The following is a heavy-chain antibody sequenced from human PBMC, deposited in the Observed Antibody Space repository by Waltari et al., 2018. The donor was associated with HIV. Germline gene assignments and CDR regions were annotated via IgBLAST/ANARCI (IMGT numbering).Heavy chain of an antibody. D-gene: IGHD6-6*01. V-gene: IGHV3-33*01. CDR2: FWADGAEI. CDR1: VFTFGNLA. Sequence: QVQLVESGGGVVQPGTSLTLSCAVSVFTFGNLAVHWVRLSTGKGLEWLAVFWADGAEISYADSVKGRFTVSKDSSQKTLYLHLTSLRAEDTALYYCARGYSSSRWIPLYHWGRGTLVTVSS. J-gene: IGHJ4*02. CDR3: ARGYSSSRWIPLYH.